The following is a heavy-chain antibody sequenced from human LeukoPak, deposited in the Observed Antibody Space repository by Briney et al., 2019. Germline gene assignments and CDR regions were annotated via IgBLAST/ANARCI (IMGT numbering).Heavy chain of an antibody. CDR2: ISYDGSNK. D-gene: IGHD2/OR15-2a*01. J-gene: IGHJ4*02. CDR1: GFTFSSYA. Sequence: GGSLRLSCAASGFTFSSYAKHWVRQAPGKGLEWVAVISYDGSNKYYADSVKGRFTISRDNSKNTLYLQMNSLRAEDTAVYYCARGGYFEDYWGQGTLVTVSS. V-gene: IGHV3-30-3*01. CDR3: ARGGYFEDY.